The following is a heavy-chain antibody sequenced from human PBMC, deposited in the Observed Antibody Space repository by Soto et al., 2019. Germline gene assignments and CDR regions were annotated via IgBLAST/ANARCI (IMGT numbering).Heavy chain of an antibody. J-gene: IGHJ4*02. CDR2: MNPNSGNT. Sequence: ASVKVSCKASGYTFTSYDINWVRQATGQGLEWMGWMNPNSGNTGYPQKFQGRVTMTRNTSISTAYMELSSLRSEDTAVYYCARAYYYDSSGYYFGYWGQGTLVTVSS. CDR1: GYTFTSYD. D-gene: IGHD3-22*01. V-gene: IGHV1-8*01. CDR3: ARAYYYDSSGYYFGY.